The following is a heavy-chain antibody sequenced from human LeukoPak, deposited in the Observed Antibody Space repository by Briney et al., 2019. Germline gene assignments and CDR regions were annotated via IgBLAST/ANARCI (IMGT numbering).Heavy chain of an antibody. V-gene: IGHV4-39*01. Sequence: SETLSLTCTVSGGSISSSSYYWGWIRQPPGKGLEWIGSIHYSGSTYYNPSLKSRVTISVDTSKNQFSLKLSSVTAADTAVYYCARRLRFYNWFDPWGQGTLVTVSS. D-gene: IGHD5/OR15-5a*01. CDR1: GGSISSSSYY. CDR3: ARRLRFYNWFDP. CDR2: IHYSGST. J-gene: IGHJ5*02.